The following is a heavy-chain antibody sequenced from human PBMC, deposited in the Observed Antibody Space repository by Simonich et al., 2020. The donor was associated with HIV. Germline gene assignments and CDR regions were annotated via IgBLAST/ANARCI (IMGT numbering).Heavy chain of an antibody. CDR1: GYSFTSYW. CDR3: AKSNGNWFDP. Sequence: EVQLVQSGAEVKKPGESLKISCKGSGYSFTSYWNGWVRQMPGKGLEVIGIIYPVDSGTTYSPSFQGQVTISADKSITTAYLQWSSLKASDTAMYYCAKSNGNWFDPWGQGSLVTVSS. D-gene: IGHD7-27*01. J-gene: IGHJ5*02. CDR2: IYPVDSGT. V-gene: IGHV5-51*01.